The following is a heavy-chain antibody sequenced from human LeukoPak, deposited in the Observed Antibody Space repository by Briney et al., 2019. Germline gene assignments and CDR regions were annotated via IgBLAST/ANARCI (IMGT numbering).Heavy chain of an antibody. V-gene: IGHV1-2*02. D-gene: IGHD1-26*01. Sequence: ASVKVSCKASGYTFTDYYLYWVRQTPGQGLEWMGWINPSTGGTNYAENFQGRVTMTRDTPIGTVYMELSRLKSDDMAVYYCAREWELPGPDAFDIWGQGTMVTVSS. CDR3: AREWELPGPDAFDI. CDR2: INPSTGGT. J-gene: IGHJ3*02. CDR1: GYTFTDYY.